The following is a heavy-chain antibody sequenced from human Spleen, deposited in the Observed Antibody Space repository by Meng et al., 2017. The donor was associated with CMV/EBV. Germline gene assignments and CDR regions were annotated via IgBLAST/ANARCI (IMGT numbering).Heavy chain of an antibody. D-gene: IGHD2-2*01. J-gene: IGHJ4*02. V-gene: IGHV3-23*01. CDR1: GFTFSSYA. CDR3: AKGPDCSSTSCYADY. Sequence: GGSLRLSCAASGFTFSSYAMSWVRQAPGKGLEWVSAISGSGGSTYYADSVKGRFTISRDNSKNTLYLQMNSLRAEDTAVYYCAKGPDCSSTSCYADYWGQGTLVTVSS. CDR2: ISGSGGST.